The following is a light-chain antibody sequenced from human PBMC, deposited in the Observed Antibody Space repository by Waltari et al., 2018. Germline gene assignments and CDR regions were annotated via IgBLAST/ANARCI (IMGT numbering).Light chain of an antibody. J-gene: IGKJ2*01. CDR3: QQYETESYT. CDR2: KSS. CDR1: QSIETW. V-gene: IGKV1-5*03. Sequence: DIQMTQSPPTLSASVGDRITITCRATQSIETWLAWYQQKPGKAPKFLIYKSSILGRGVPSRFAGSGSGTEFTLTINGLQPDDFATYYCQQYETESYTFGQGTKV.